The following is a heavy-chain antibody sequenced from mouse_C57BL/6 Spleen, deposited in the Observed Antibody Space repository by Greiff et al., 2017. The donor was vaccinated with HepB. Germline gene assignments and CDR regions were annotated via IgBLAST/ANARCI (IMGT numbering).Heavy chain of an antibody. Sequence: EVKLVESGGGLVKPGGSLKLSCAASGFTFSSYAMSWVRQTPEKRLEWVATISAGGSYTYYPDNVKGRFTISRDNAKNNLYLQMSHLKSEDTAMYYCARRSTVIHRYFDYWGQGTTLTVSS. D-gene: IGHD1-1*01. CDR2: ISAGGSYT. CDR3: ARRSTVIHRYFDY. V-gene: IGHV5-4*03. J-gene: IGHJ2*01. CDR1: GFTFSSYA.